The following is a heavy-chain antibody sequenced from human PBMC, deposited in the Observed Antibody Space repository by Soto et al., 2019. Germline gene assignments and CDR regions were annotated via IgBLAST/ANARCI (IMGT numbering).Heavy chain of an antibody. V-gene: IGHV4-34*01. Sequence: QVQLQQWGAGLLKPSETLSLTCAVYGGSFSGYYWSWIRQPPGKGLEWIGEINHSGSTNYNPSLKSRVNISLDTSKNQFSLKLSSVTAADTAVYYCARVAKRYDILAGYKRGNFDYWGQGNLVTVSS. J-gene: IGHJ4*02. CDR2: INHSGST. CDR1: GGSFSGYY. CDR3: ARVAKRYDILAGYKRGNFDY. D-gene: IGHD3-9*01.